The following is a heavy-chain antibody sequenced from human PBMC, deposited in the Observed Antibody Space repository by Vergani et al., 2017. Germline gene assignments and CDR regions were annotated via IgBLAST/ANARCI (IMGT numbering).Heavy chain of an antibody. J-gene: IGHJ4*02. Sequence: EVQLLESGGGLVQPGGSLRLSCAASGFTFSSYAMSWVRQAPGKGLEWVSAISGSGGSTYYADSVKGRFTISRDNSKNTLYLQMNSLRAEDTAVYYCAKEEALRSPQRYCSGGSCYYFDYWGQGTLVTVSS. CDR3: AKEEALRSPQRYCSGGSCYYFDY. CDR2: ISGSGGST. CDR1: GFTFSSYA. D-gene: IGHD2-15*01. V-gene: IGHV3-23*01.